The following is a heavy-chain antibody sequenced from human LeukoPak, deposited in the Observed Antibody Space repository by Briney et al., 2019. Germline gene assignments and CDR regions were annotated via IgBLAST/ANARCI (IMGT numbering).Heavy chain of an antibody. D-gene: IGHD6-13*01. Sequence: KPSETLSLTCSVSDGSISSFCWSWIRQPAGKGLEWIGRIHTSGSTDYNPSLKSRVTMSVDTSKNQFSLKLSSVTAADTAVYYCARDVGYSSRKGAYYFDYWGQGTLVTVSS. CDR3: ARDVGYSSRKGAYYFDY. V-gene: IGHV4-4*07. J-gene: IGHJ4*02. CDR2: IHTSGST. CDR1: DGSISSFC.